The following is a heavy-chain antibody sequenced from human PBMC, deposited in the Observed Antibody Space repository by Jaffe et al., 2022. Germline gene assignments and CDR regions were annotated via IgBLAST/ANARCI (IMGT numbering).Heavy chain of an antibody. V-gene: IGHV4-61*02. CDR1: GGSISSGSYY. J-gene: IGHJ5*02. D-gene: IGHD6-13*01. Sequence: QVQLQESGPGLVKPSQTLSLTCTVSGGSISSGSYYWSWIRQPAGKGLEWIGRIYTSGSTNYNPSLKSRVTISVDTSKNQFSLKLSSVTAADTAVYYCARDHLVAAAGTLVGWFDPWGQGTLVTVSS. CDR2: IYTSGST. CDR3: ARDHLVAAAGTLVGWFDP.